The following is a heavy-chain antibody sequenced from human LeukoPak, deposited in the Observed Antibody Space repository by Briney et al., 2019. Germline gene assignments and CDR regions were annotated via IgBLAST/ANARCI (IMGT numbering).Heavy chain of an antibody. CDR2: ISYDGSNK. CDR1: GVTFSSYA. Sequence: GGSLRLSCAASGVTFSSYAMHWVRQAPGKGLEWVAVISYDGSNKYYADSVKGRFTSSRDNSKNTLYLQMHSLRAADTPVYYCPRDPGYCSTTSCYALYYFDYWGQGTLLTASS. J-gene: IGHJ4*02. D-gene: IGHD2-2*03. V-gene: IGHV3-30*04. CDR3: PRDPGYCSTTSCYALYYFDY.